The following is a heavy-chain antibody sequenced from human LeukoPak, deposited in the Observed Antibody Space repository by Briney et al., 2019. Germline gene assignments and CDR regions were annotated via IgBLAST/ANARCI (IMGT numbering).Heavy chain of an antibody. V-gene: IGHV3-30*04. CDR3: AKDLGTDYYYYGMDV. Sequence: GGSLRLSCAASGFTFSSYAMHWVRQAPGKGLEWVAVISYDGSNKYYADSVKGRFTISRDNSKNTLYLQMNSLRAEDTAVYYCAKDLGTDYYYYGMDVWGQGTTVTVSS. D-gene: IGHD3/OR15-3a*01. J-gene: IGHJ6*02. CDR1: GFTFSSYA. CDR2: ISYDGSNK.